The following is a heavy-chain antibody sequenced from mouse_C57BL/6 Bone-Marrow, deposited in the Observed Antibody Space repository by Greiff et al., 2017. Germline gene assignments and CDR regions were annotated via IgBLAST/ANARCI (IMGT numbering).Heavy chain of an antibody. V-gene: IGHV5-17*01. CDR3: ARNYYQDD. CDR1: GFTFSDSG. CDR2: ISSGSSTI. Sequence: EVQLQESGGGLVKPGGSLKLSCAASGFTFSDSGMHWVRQAPEKGLEWVAYISSGSSTIYYADTVKGRFTISRDNAKNTLFLQMTSLRSEDTAMYYCARNYYQDDWGQGTTLTVSS. J-gene: IGHJ2*01. D-gene: IGHD1-1*01.